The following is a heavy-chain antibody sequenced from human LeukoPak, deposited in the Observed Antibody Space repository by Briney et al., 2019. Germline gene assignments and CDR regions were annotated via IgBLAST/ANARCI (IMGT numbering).Heavy chain of an antibody. V-gene: IGHV4-39*01. Sequence: ASETLSLTCTVSGVSISSSNSYWGWIRQPPGKGLEWIGSIYYSGNTYNNASVKRQVSISIDTSKNQFSLRLTSVTAADTAVYYCARQTGSGLFILPGGQGTLVTVSS. CDR2: IYYSGNT. CDR1: GVSISSSNSY. CDR3: ARQTGSGLFILP. D-gene: IGHD3/OR15-3a*01. J-gene: IGHJ4*02.